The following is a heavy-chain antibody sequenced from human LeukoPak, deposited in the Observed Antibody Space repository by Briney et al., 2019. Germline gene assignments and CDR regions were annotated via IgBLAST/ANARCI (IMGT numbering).Heavy chain of an antibody. CDR3: AKEWAAVAGGYFDY. V-gene: IGHV3-21*04. CDR1: EFTFSTYT. J-gene: IGHJ4*02. Sequence: PGGSLRLSCAASEFTFSTYTMNWVRQAPGKGLEWVSSISSSSSYIYYADSVKGRFTISRDNSKNTLYLQMNSLRAEDTAVYYCAKEWAAVAGGYFDYWGQGTLVTVSS. CDR2: ISSSSSYI. D-gene: IGHD6-19*01.